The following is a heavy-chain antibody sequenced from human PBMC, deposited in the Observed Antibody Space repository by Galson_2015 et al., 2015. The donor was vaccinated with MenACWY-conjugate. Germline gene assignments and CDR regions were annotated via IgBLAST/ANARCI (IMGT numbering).Heavy chain of an antibody. CDR2: IKQGGSEN. CDR3: ARDFGIYCSHYDCYSPY. D-gene: IGHD2-15*01. V-gene: IGHV3-7*03. Sequence: SLRLSCAASGFTFNNYWMSWVRQVPGKGPEWVANIKQGGSENYYVDSERGRVTISKDNAKSSLFLQMNSLRAEDTAVYYCARDFGIYCSHYDCYSPYWGQGTLVTVSS. J-gene: IGHJ4*02. CDR1: GFTFNNYW.